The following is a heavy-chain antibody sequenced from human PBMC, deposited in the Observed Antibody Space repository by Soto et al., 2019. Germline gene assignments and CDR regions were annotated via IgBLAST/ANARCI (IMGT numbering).Heavy chain of an antibody. V-gene: IGHV1-3*01. CDR3: ARGAIMYYFDY. Sequence: ASVKVSCKASGCTFTNYAMHWVRLAPGQRLEWMGWINAGTGNTKYSQNFQGRVTITRDTSASTAYMELSSLKSEDTAMYYCARGAIMYYFDYWGQGTLVTVSS. CDR2: INAGTGNT. J-gene: IGHJ4*02. CDR1: GCTFTNYA. D-gene: IGHD3-16*01.